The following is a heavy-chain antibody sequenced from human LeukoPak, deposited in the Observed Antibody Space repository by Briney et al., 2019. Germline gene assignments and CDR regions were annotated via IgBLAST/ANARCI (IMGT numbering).Heavy chain of an antibody. CDR2: IYYSGST. J-gene: IGHJ4*02. D-gene: IGHD2-8*02. CDR1: GDSISSSSYY. V-gene: IGHV4-39*01. CDR3: ARQGGVGVIPDFDY. Sequence: SETLSLTCTVSGDSISSSSYYWGWIQQPPGKGLEWIGSIYYSGSTYYNPSLKSRVTMSVDTSKNQFSLKLSSVTAADTAVYYCARQGGVGVIPDFDYWGPGTLVTVSS.